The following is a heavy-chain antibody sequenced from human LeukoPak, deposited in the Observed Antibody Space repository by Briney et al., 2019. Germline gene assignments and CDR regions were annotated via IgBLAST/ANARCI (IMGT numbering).Heavy chain of an antibody. J-gene: IGHJ4*02. Sequence: GGSLRLSCAASGFTFDDYAMHWVRQAPGKGLEWVSGISWNSGSIGYGDSVKGRFTISRDNAKNSLYLQMNSLRAEDTAVYYCARVAAAGPIDYWGQGTLVTVSS. CDR2: ISWNSGSI. CDR1: GFTFDDYA. V-gene: IGHV3-9*01. CDR3: ARVAAAGPIDY. D-gene: IGHD6-13*01.